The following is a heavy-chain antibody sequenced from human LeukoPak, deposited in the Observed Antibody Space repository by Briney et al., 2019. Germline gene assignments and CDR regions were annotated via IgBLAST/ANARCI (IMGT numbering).Heavy chain of an antibody. D-gene: IGHD1-14*01. V-gene: IGHV1-69*04. J-gene: IGHJ3*02. CDR3: ARGSADGSDAFDI. Sequence: GASVKVSCKASGGTFSSYAISWVRQAPGQGLEWMGRIVPILGIANYAQKFQGRVTITADKSTSTAYMELSSLRSEDTAVYYCARGSADGSDAFDIWGQGTMVTVSS. CDR2: IVPILGIA. CDR1: GGTFSSYA.